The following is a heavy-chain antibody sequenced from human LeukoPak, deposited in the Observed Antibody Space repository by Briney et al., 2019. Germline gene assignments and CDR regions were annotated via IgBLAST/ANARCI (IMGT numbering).Heavy chain of an antibody. J-gene: IGHJ4*02. D-gene: IGHD6-19*01. CDR3: ARVGYSSGWYFDY. CDR1: GFTFSSYA. V-gene: IGHV3-30-3*01. CDR2: ISYDGSNK. Sequence: GGSLRLSCAASGFTFSSYAMHWVRQAPGKGLEWVAVISYDGSNKYYADSVKGRFTISRDNSKNTLYLQMNNLRAEDTAVYYCARVGYSSGWYFDYWGQGTLVTVSS.